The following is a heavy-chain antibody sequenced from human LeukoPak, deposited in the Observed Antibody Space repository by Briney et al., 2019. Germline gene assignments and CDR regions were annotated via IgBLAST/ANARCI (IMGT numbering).Heavy chain of an antibody. CDR2: TWYDGSNK. CDR3: ARDHPAMVLYYGMDV. J-gene: IGHJ6*02. CDR1: GFTFSSYG. V-gene: IGHV3-33*01. D-gene: IGHD5-18*01. Sequence: GGSLILSCAASGFTFSSYGMHWVRQAPGKGLEWVAVTWYDGSNKYYADSVKGRFTISRDNSKNTLYLQMNSLRAEDTAVYYCARDHPAMVLYYGMDVWGQGTTVTVSS.